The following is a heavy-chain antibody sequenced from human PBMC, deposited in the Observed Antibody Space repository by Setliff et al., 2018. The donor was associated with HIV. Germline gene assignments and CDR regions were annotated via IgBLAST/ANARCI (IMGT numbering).Heavy chain of an antibody. J-gene: IGHJ5*02. CDR3: ARQFPPYHSGAHYSDL. V-gene: IGHV4-61*08. CDR1: GGSISSGDNY. D-gene: IGHD6-19*01. CDR2: IKNSGST. Sequence: SETLSLTCTVSGGSISSGDNYWSWIRQHPGKGLEWIGHIKNSGSTNYSPSLKSRVTISVDSSKNQFSLKLTSVTAADAAIYYCARQFPPYHSGAHYSDLWSQGTLVTVSS.